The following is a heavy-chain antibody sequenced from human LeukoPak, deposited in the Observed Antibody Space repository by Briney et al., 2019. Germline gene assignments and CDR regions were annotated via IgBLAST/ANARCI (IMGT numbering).Heavy chain of an antibody. Sequence: GGSLRLSCAASGFKFDDYGMSWFRQTPGKGLEWVSGINYNGDIIHYADSVQGRFTISRDNAKNSLSLQMSSLRAEDTALYYCARGWGGTYSIDYWGQGTPVTVTS. CDR3: ARGWGGTYSIDY. J-gene: IGHJ4*02. D-gene: IGHD1-26*01. V-gene: IGHV3-20*04. CDR2: INYNGDII. CDR1: GFKFDDYG.